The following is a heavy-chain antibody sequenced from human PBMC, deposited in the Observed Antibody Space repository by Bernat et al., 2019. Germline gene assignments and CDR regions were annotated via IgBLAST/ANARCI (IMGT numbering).Heavy chain of an antibody. CDR1: TLSMRSAYY. V-gene: IGHV4-38-2*01. D-gene: IGHD4-17*01. Sequence: QVHLQESGPGLVKPSETLSLTCAVSTLSMRSAYYWVWVRQPPGKGLEWIGSISQGGSTYYSPSIESRVTISRDTSKIQFSLSLTSMTAADTAVYYCARVPNPYGDHSDVPILWGQGTLVTVSS. CDR2: ISQGGST. J-gene: IGHJ4*02. CDR3: ARVPNPYGDHSDVPIL.